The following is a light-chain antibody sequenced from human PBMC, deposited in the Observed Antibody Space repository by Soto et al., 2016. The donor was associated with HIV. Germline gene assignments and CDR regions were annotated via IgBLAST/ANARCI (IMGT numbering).Light chain of an antibody. V-gene: IGLV3-21*03. CDR3: QVWDSSSDHWV. J-gene: IGLJ3*02. CDR2: DDS. Sequence: SYKLIQPPSVSVAPRKTARITCGGNDIGTKSVHWFQQKPGQAPVLVVYDDSDRPSGIPERFSGSNSGNTATLTISRVEVGDEADYYCQVWDSSSDHWVFGGGTKLTVV. CDR1: DIGTKS.